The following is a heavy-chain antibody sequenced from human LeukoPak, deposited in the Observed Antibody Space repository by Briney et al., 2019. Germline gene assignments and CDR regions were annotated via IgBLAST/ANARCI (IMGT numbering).Heavy chain of an antibody. CDR2: IYTSGST. CDR3: ARENYDYVWGSYRRDTFDI. Sequence: SETLSLTCTVSGGSLSSGSYYWNWIRQPAEKGLEWLGRIYTSGSTNYNPSLKSRVTISVDTSKNQFSLKLSSVTAADTAVYYCARENYDYVWGSYRRDTFDIWGQGTMVTVSS. D-gene: IGHD3-16*02. V-gene: IGHV4-61*02. J-gene: IGHJ3*02. CDR1: GGSLSSGSYY.